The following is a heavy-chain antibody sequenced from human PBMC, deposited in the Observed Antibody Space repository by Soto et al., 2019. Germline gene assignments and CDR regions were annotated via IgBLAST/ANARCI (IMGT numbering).Heavy chain of an antibody. Sequence: PGGSLRLSCAASGFTFSSYAMDWVRQAPGKGLEWVSSISGSSSTAYYADSVKGRFTITRDNSKNTMYLQMNSLTAGDTAVYFCARATYFVFDYWGQGSLVTVSS. D-gene: IGHD1-26*01. V-gene: IGHV3-23*01. J-gene: IGHJ4*02. CDR1: GFTFSSYA. CDR3: ARATYFVFDY. CDR2: ISGSSSTA.